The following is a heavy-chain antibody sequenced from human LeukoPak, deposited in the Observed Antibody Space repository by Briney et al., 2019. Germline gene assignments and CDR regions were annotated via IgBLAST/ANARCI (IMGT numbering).Heavy chain of an antibody. CDR2: MNPNRGNT. J-gene: IGHJ4*02. D-gene: IGHD1-26*01. V-gene: IGHV1-8*01. CDR1: GYTFTSYD. CDR3: ARGRGVKWELRGGFDY. Sequence: ASVKVSCKASGYTFTSYDINWVRQATGQGLEWMGWMNPNRGNTGYAQKFQGRVTMPRNTSISTAYMELSSLRSEDTAVYYCARGRGVKWELRGGFDYWGQGTLVTVSS.